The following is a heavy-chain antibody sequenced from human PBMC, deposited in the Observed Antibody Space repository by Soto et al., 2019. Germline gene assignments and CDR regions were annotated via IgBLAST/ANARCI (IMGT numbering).Heavy chain of an antibody. CDR1: GYSFTSYW. CDR2: IYPGDSDT. CDR3: ARSEGIVVVPAAMRKYNWFDP. Sequence: GESLKISCKGSGYSFTSYWIGWVRQMPGKGLEWMGIIYPGDSDTRYSPSFQGQVTTSADKSISTAYLQWSSLKASDTAMYYCARSEGIVVVPAAMRKYNWFDPWGQGTLVTVSS. J-gene: IGHJ5*02. V-gene: IGHV5-51*01. D-gene: IGHD2-2*01.